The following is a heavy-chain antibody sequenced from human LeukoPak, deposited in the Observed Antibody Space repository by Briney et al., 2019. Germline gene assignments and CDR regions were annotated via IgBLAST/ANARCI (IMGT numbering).Heavy chain of an antibody. V-gene: IGHV1-8*02. D-gene: IGHD5-12*01. J-gene: IGHJ4*02. CDR1: GYTFTSYD. CDR2: MNPNSGNT. CDR3: PRWLNFQPFDY. Sequence: AASVKVSCKASGYTFTSYDINWVRQAPGQGLEWMGWMNPNSGNTGYAQKFQGRVTMTRNTSISTAYMELSSLRSEDTAVYYCPRWLNFQPFDYWGQGTLVTVSS.